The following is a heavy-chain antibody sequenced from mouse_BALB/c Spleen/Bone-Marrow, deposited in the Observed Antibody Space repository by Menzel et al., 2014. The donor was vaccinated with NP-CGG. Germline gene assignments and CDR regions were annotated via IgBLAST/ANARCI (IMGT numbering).Heavy chain of an antibody. D-gene: IGHD2-3*01. Sequence: EVQVVESGGDLVKPGGSLKLSCAASGFTFSNYGMSWVRQTPDKRLEWVATTSSGGSYTYYPDSVKGRLTISRDNAKNTLYLQMSSLKSEDTAMYYCARRDGGPMDYWGQGTSVTVSS. CDR2: TSSGGSYT. V-gene: IGHV5-6*01. CDR1: GFTFSNYG. CDR3: ARRDGGPMDY. J-gene: IGHJ4*01.